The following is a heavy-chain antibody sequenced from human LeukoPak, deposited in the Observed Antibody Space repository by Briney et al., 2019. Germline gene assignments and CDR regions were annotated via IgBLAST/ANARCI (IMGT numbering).Heavy chain of an antibody. CDR2: ISGSGGST. D-gene: IGHD3-22*01. J-gene: IGHJ4*02. CDR1: GFTFSSYA. CDR3: AKDQVNYYDSSGYYYFDY. V-gene: IGHV3-23*01. Sequence: GGSLRLSCAASGFTFSSYAMSWVRQAPGKGLEWVSAISGSGGSTYYADSVKGRFTISRDNSKNTLYLQMNSLRAEDTAVYYCAKDQVNYYDSSGYYYFDYWGQGTLVTVSS.